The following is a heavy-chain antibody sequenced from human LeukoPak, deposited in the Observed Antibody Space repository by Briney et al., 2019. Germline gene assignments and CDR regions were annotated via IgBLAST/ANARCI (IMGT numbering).Heavy chain of an antibody. CDR2: IYTVGNT. CDR3: VKRTTDYYYYDH. CDR1: GFTVSSNY. D-gene: IGHD3-9*01. Sequence: GGSLRLSCAASGFTVSSNYMSWVRQAPGRGLEWVSVIYTVGNTYYAESVKGRFTISRDNSKNTLYLQTSSLRAEDTAVYYCVKRTTDYYYYDHWGRGTLVTVSS. J-gene: IGHJ4*02. V-gene: IGHV3-53*05.